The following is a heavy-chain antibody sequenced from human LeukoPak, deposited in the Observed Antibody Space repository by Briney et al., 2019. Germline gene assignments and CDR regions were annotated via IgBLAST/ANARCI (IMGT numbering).Heavy chain of an antibody. CDR2: ISGSGGST. CDR1: GFTFSSYA. V-gene: IGHV3-23*01. J-gene: IGHJ4*02. D-gene: IGHD6-19*01. Sequence: PGGSLRLSCAASGFTFSSYAMSWVRQAPGKGLEWVSAISGSGGSTYYADSVKGRFTISRDNSKNTLYPHMNSLRAEDAAVYYCAKEYSSGPRGYFDYWGQGTLVTVSS. CDR3: AKEYSSGPRGYFDY.